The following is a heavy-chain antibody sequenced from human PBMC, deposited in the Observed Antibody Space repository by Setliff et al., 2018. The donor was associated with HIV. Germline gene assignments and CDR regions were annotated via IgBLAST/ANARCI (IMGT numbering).Heavy chain of an antibody. CDR3: ARSIRANWGGNDAFDF. CDR1: GFTFSSYE. Sequence: PGGSLRLSCAASGFTFSSYEMNWVRQAPGKGLEWVSYISVTGNTIFYGDSVEGRFTISRDNAKNSLYLQMNSLRADDTAVYYCARSIRANWGGNDAFDFWGQGTKVTVSS. D-gene: IGHD7-27*01. V-gene: IGHV3-48*03. J-gene: IGHJ3*01. CDR2: ISVTGNTI.